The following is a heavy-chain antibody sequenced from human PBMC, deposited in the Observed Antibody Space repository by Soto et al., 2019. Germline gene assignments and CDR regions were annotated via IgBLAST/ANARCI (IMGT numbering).Heavy chain of an antibody. D-gene: IGHD2-2*01. V-gene: IGHV4-34*01. J-gene: IGHJ4*02. CDR1: GGSFSGYY. CDR2: INHSGST. CDR3: ARGGIVVVPPAMRSWNY. Sequence: QVQLQQWGAGLLKPSETLSLTCAVYGGSFSGYYWSWIRQPPGKGLEWIGEINHSGSTNYNPSLRSRVTRSVDTSTNQFSLKLSSVTAADTAVCYCARGGIVVVPPAMRSWNYWGQGTLVTVSS.